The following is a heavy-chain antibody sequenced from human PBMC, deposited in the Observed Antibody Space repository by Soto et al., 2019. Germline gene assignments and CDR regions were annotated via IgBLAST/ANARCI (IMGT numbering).Heavy chain of an antibody. J-gene: IGHJ6*02. D-gene: IGHD2-2*01. Sequence: SVKVSCKASGGTFSSYAISWVRQAPGQGLEWMGGIIPIFGTANYAQKFQGRVTITADESTSTAYMELSSLRSEDTAVYYCARDDTNYLKDIVVVPAAKGMDVWGQGTTVT. V-gene: IGHV1-69*13. CDR1: GGTFSSYA. CDR2: IIPIFGTA. CDR3: ARDDTNYLKDIVVVPAAKGMDV.